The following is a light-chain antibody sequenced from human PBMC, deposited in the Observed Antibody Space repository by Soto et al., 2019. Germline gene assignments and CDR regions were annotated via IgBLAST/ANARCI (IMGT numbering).Light chain of an antibody. CDR3: QQYDTSPWT. CDR2: GLS. V-gene: IGKV3-20*01. CDR1: QSVNNSY. J-gene: IGKJ1*01. Sequence: EIVLTQSPATLSVSSGERATLSCKTSQSVNNSYLAWYQHKHGQPPRLLIYGLSGRATGIPDRFRASGSGTDFTLTITRLEPEDFAVYYCQQYDTSPWTFGPGTKVDIK.